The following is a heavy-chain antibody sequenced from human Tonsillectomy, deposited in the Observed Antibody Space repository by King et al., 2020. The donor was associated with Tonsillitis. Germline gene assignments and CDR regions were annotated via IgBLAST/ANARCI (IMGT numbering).Heavy chain of an antibody. Sequence: VQLVESGGGLVKPGGSLRLSCAASGFTFSDYYMSWIRQAPGKGLEWVSYISSSSSYTNYADSVKGRFTISRANAKNSLYLQMNSLGAKDTAVYYCARVGPDYDFGSDLPRAFDIWGQGTMVTVSS. D-gene: IGHD3-3*01. V-gene: IGHV3-11*05. CDR2: ISSSSSYT. CDR3: ARVGPDYDFGSDLPRAFDI. CDR1: GFTFSDYY. J-gene: IGHJ3*02.